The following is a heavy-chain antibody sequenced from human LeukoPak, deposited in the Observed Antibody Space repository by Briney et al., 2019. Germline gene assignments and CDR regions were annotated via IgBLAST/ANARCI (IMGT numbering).Heavy chain of an antibody. J-gene: IGHJ4*02. CDR3: AKPTMGQSGSLY. V-gene: IGHV3-11*01. D-gene: IGHD1-26*01. CDR1: GFTFSDYY. CDR2: ISSSGSTI. Sequence: GGSLRLSCAASGFTFSDYYMSWIRQAPGKGLEWVSYISSSGSTIYYADSVKGRFTISRDNSKNTLYLQMNSLRAEDTAVYYCAKPTMGQSGSLYWGQGTLVTVSS.